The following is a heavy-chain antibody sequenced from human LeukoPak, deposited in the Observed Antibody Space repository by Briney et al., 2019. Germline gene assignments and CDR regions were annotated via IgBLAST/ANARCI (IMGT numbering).Heavy chain of an antibody. CDR1: GFTFDDYA. Sequence: GGSLRLSCADSGFTFDDYAMHWVRQAPGKGLEWVSGISWNSGSIGYADSVKGRFTISRDNAKNSLYLQMISLRAEDTALYYCAKDLGGWDNAFDIWGQGTMVTVSS. D-gene: IGHD6-19*01. CDR2: ISWNSGSI. CDR3: AKDLGGWDNAFDI. V-gene: IGHV3-9*01. J-gene: IGHJ3*02.